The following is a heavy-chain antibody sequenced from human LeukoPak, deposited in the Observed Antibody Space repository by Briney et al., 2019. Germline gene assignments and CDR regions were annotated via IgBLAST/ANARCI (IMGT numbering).Heavy chain of an antibody. V-gene: IGHV3-23*01. CDR2: ISGSGGST. Sequence: GGSLGLSCAASGFTFSSYAMSWVRQAPGKGLKWVSAISGSGGSTYYADSVKGRFTISRDNSKNTLYLQMNSLRAEDTAVYYCAKASTFVAAAGPPPLNWFDPWGQGTLVTVSS. CDR1: GFTFSSYA. D-gene: IGHD6-13*01. J-gene: IGHJ5*02. CDR3: AKASTFVAAAGPPPLNWFDP.